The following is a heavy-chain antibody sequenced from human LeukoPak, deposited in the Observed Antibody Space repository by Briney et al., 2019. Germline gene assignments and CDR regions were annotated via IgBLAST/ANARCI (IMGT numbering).Heavy chain of an antibody. J-gene: IGHJ4*02. V-gene: IGHV4-34*01. CDR2: INHSGST. D-gene: IGHD6-13*01. CDR1: GGSISSSY. CDR3: ARAIRTTFIAALDY. Sequence: SETLSLTRTVSGGSISSSYWSWIRQPPGKGLEWIGEINHSGSTNYNPSLKSRVTISVDTSKNPFSLKLSSVTAADTAVYYCARAIRTTFIAALDYWGQGTLVTVSS.